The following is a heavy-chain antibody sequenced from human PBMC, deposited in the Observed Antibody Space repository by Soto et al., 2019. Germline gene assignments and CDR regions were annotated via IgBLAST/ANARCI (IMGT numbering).Heavy chain of an antibody. CDR2: IDPSDSYT. V-gene: IGHV5-10-1*01. J-gene: IGHJ5*02. Sequence: PXXSLKISFKGSGYSFPSYWIRWVRQMPGKGLEWMGRIDPSDSYTNYSPSFQGHVTISADKSISTAYLQWSSLKASDTAMYYCARRGYCSSTSCSDWFDPWGQGTLVTVSS. CDR1: GYSFPSYW. D-gene: IGHD2-2*01. CDR3: ARRGYCSSTSCSDWFDP.